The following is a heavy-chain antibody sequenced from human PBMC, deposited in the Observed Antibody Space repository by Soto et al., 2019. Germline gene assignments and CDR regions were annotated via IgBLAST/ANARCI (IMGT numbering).Heavy chain of an antibody. CDR2: ISSSSGSTI. CDR1: GFTFSDYY. CDR3: ARYCASSSCYVDY. J-gene: IGHJ4*02. Sequence: PGGSLRLSCAASGFTFSDYYMSWIRQAPGKGLEWVSYISSSSGSTIYYADSVKGRFTISRDNAENSLYLQMNSLRAEDTAVYYCARYCASSSCYVDYWGQGTLVTVSS. V-gene: IGHV3-11*01. D-gene: IGHD2-2*01.